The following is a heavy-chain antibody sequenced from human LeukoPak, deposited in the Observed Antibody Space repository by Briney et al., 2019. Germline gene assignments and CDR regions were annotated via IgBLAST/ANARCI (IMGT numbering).Heavy chain of an antibody. CDR1: GFTFSSYG. CDR2: IRYDGSNK. D-gene: IGHD6-19*01. J-gene: IGHJ4*02. CDR3: AKGRFQTRAVAGTVPLY. V-gene: IGHV3-30*02. Sequence: GGSLRLSCAASGFTFSSYGMHWVRQAPGKGLEWVAFIRYDGSNKYYADSVKGRFAISRDNSKNTLYLQMNSLRAEDTAVYYCAKGRFQTRAVAGTVPLYWGQGTLVTVSS.